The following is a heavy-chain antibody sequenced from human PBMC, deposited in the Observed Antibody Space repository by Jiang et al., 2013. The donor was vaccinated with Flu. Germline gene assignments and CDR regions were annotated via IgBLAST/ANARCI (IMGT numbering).Heavy chain of an antibody. Sequence: LKSRVTISVDTSKNQXSLKLSSVTAADTAVYYCAREAAAAVRWFDPWGQGTLVTVSS. D-gene: IGHD6-13*01. J-gene: IGHJ5*02. CDR3: AREAAAAVRWFDP. V-gene: IGHV4-30-2*04.